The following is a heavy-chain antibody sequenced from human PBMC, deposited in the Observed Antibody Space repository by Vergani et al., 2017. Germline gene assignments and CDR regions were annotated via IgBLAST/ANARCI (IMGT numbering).Heavy chain of an antibody. CDR1: EFSFSIYS. CDR3: ARAGNARFDL. V-gene: IGHV3-21*02. J-gene: IGHJ4*02. Sequence: EVQLVEAGGGLVRPGGSLRLSCTASEFSFSIYSMKWVRQAPGGGLEWVSSISSSSGHIYYADSVKGRFSISRDNAKNSLYLQLTSLRVEDTAVYFCARAGNARFDLWGQGTLVTVSS. D-gene: IGHD2-2*01. CDR2: ISSSSGHI.